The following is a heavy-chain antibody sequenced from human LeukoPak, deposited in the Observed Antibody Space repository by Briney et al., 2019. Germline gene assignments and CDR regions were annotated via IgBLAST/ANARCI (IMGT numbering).Heavy chain of an antibody. J-gene: IGHJ6*03. D-gene: IGHD6-19*01. Sequence: GGSLRLSCAASGFTFDDYAMHWVRQAPGKGLEWVSLISGYGGSTYYADSVKGRFTLSRDNSKTPLYLQMNSLRTEDTALYYCAKDSTPQGWYADYYYYMDVWGKGTTVTVSS. CDR3: AKDSTPQGWYADYYYYMDV. V-gene: IGHV3-43*02. CDR2: ISGYGGST. CDR1: GFTFDDYA.